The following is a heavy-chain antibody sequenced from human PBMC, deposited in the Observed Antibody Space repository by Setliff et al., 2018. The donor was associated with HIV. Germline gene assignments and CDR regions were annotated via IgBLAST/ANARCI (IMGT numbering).Heavy chain of an antibody. V-gene: IGHV4-4*07. J-gene: IGHJ4*02. CDR3: ARGYSSAFFHEFFDY. D-gene: IGHD6-25*01. CDR1: GDSMSTYY. Sequence: SETLSLTCSLSGDSMSTYYWSWIRQTAGKGLEWIGRIHNSGNTNYNPSFMSRVSMSVDTSKSQFSVKLRSVTAADTAVYFCARGYSSAFFHEFFDYWGQGTLVTVSS. CDR2: IHNSGNT.